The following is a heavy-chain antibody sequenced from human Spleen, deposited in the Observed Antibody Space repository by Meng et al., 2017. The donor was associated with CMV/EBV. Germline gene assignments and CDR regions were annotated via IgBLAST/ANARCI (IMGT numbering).Heavy chain of an antibody. V-gene: IGHV1-69*05. CDR2: IIPIFGTS. Sequence: SVKVSCKASGGTFTGYAVNWVRQAPGQGLEWMGAIIPIFGTSNYAQNFQGRVSITTDESLTTAYMELSRLRSEDTAVYYCATGDSTGRYQFSWFDPWGQGTLVTVSS. CDR3: ATGDSTGRYQFSWFDP. J-gene: IGHJ5*02. D-gene: IGHD6-19*01. CDR1: GGTFTGYA.